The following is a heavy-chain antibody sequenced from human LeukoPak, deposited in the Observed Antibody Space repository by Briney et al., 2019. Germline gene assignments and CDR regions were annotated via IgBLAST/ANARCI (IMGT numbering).Heavy chain of an antibody. D-gene: IGHD3-10*01. CDR1: GFTSSSYS. J-gene: IGHJ4*02. Sequence: PGGSLRLSCAASGFTSSSYSKHGVRQAPWKGLEWVSSISSSGTYIYYADSVKGRFTISRDNAKNSVHLQMNSLRAEDTAVYYCARDQGGSGGDWGQGTLVTVSS. V-gene: IGHV3-21*01. CDR3: ARDQGGSGGD. CDR2: ISSSGTYI.